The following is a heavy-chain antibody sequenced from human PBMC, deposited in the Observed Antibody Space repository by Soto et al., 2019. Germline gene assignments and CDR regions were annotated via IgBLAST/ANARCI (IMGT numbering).Heavy chain of an antibody. V-gene: IGHV3-7*03. CDR3: ARDEAIDY. CDR1: GFSFSFYW. Sequence: PGGSLRLSCAASGFSFSFYWMSWVRQAPGKGLEWVANIKQDGGTQYYVDSVKGRFTISGDNAKNSLYLQMNNLRADDTAVYYCARDEAIDYWGQGTLVTVSS. J-gene: IGHJ4*02. CDR2: IKQDGGTQ.